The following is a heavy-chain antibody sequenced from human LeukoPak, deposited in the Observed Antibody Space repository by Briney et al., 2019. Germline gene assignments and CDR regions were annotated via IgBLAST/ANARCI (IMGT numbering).Heavy chain of an antibody. CDR2: VNRDGSET. CDR3: ARDRYYDSSGYSPPSEVVDY. J-gene: IGHJ4*02. D-gene: IGHD3-22*01. Sequence: PGGSLRLSCAASGFALSSHWMTWVRQVPGRGPEWVANVNRDGSETYYLDSVKGRFTISKDNAKNSLYLQMNSLRDEDTAVYYCARDRYYDSSGYSPPSEVVDYWGQGTLVTVSS. CDR1: GFALSSHW. V-gene: IGHV3-7*01.